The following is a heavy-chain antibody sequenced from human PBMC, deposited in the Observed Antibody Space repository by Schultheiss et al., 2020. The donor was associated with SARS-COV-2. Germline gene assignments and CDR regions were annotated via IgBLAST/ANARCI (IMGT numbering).Heavy chain of an antibody. D-gene: IGHD2-21*01. Sequence: SETLSLTCSVSGDSIGTYYWNWVRQSPGKGLEWIGYIYYSGSTNYNPSLKSRVTISVDTSKNQFSLKLSSLTAADTAVYYCARGGRAVVIAIRRVGLWFDPWGQGTLVTVSS. CDR1: GDSIGTYY. V-gene: IGHV4-59*01. J-gene: IGHJ5*02. CDR3: ARGGRAVVIAIRRVGLWFDP. CDR2: IYYSGST.